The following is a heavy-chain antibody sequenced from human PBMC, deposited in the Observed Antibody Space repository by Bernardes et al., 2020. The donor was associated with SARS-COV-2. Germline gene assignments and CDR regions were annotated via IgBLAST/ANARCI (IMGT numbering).Heavy chain of an antibody. V-gene: IGHV4-34*01. CDR1: GGSFSGSY. Sequence: SETLTLTCAVYGGSFSGSYWSWIRQPPGQGLEWIGEINHSGSTNYNPSLKSRVTISVDTSKNQFSLKLSSVTAADTAVYYCARGGSDYYYYGMDVWGQGTTVTVSS. J-gene: IGHJ6*02. CDR2: INHSGST. CDR3: ARGGSDYYYYGMDV.